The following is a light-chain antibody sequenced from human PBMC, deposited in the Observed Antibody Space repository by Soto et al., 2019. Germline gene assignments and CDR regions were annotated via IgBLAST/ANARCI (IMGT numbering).Light chain of an antibody. Sequence: EIVLTQSPGTLSLSPGERATLSCRASQSVSSIYLAWYQQKPGQAPSLLIYATSSRATGIPDRFGGSGSGTDFSLTISRLEPEDFAVYYWQQYGSSPITFGQGTRLDIK. J-gene: IGKJ5*01. V-gene: IGKV3-20*01. CDR2: ATS. CDR1: QSVSSIY. CDR3: QQYGSSPIT.